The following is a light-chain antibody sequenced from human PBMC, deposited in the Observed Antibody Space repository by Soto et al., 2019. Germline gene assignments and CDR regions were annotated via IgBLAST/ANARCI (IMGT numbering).Light chain of an antibody. CDR2: DVS. V-gene: IGKV1-5*01. J-gene: IGKJ2*01. Sequence: DIQMTQSPSTLSASVGDRVTITCRASQSISSWLAWYQQKPGKAPKVLIYDVSSFESGVPSRFSGSGSGTEFTLTISSLQPDDFATYYCLEYDSYSSTFGQGTKLQIK. CDR3: LEYDSYSST. CDR1: QSISSW.